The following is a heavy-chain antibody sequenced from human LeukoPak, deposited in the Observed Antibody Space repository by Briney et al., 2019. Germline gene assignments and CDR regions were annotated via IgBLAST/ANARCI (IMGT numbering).Heavy chain of an antibody. D-gene: IGHD3-10*01. V-gene: IGHV1-2*02. CDR2: INPNSGGT. CDR3: ARSYYGSGDEGDWFDP. CDR1: GYTITGYY. Sequence: ASVKVSCKASGYTITGYYMHWVRQAPGQGLEWMGWINPNSGGTNYAQKFQGRVTMTRDTSISTAYMELSRLRSDDTAVYYCARSYYGSGDEGDWFDPWGQGTLVTVSS. J-gene: IGHJ5*02.